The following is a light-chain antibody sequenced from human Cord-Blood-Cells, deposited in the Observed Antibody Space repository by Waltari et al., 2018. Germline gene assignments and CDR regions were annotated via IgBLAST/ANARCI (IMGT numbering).Light chain of an antibody. CDR3: CSYAGIYSYV. CDR2: DVR. V-gene: IGLV2-11*01. CDR1: SSDVGGYNY. J-gene: IGLJ1*01. Sequence: QSALTQPRSVSGSPGQSVTISCTGTSSDVGGYNYVSWYQQQPGKAPKLMIYDVRKRPSGVPDRFSCFKSGHTASLTISCLQAEDEADYYCCSYAGIYSYVFGTGTKVTVL.